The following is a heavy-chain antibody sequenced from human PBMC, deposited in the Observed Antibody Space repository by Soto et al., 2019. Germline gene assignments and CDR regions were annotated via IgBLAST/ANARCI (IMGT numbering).Heavy chain of an antibody. CDR1: GDSISRGGYY. CDR3: ARDGAGAYGLGWFDP. J-gene: IGHJ5*02. Sequence: QVQLQESGPGLVKPSQTLSLTCTVSGDSISRGGYYWNWIRQHPRKGLEWIGYIYHSGSTNYKPSLKSRVTISVDTSKNQLSLELSSVTAADTAIYYCARDGAGAYGLGWFDPWGQGILVTVSS. D-gene: IGHD2-21*01. CDR2: IYHSGST. V-gene: IGHV4-31*03.